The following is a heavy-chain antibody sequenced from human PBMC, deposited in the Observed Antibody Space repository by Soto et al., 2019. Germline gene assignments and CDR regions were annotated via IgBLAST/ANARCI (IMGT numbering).Heavy chain of an antibody. D-gene: IGHD6-19*01. Sequence: QVQLVQSGAEVKKPGSSVKVSCKASGGTFSSYTISWVRQAPGQGLEWMGRIIPILGIANYAQKFQGRVTITADKSTSTAYRELSSLRSEDTAVYYCARVIAVAGKGGDYWGQGTLVTVSS. V-gene: IGHV1-69*02. J-gene: IGHJ4*02. CDR2: IIPILGIA. CDR1: GGTFSSYT. CDR3: ARVIAVAGKGGDY.